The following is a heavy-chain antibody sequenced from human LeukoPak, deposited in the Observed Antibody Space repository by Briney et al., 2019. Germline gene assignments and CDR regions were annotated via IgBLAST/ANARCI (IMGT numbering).Heavy chain of an antibody. J-gene: IGHJ4*02. CDR3: AKDLGVRYFDWLIPGSDY. CDR2: IYYDGSNK. Sequence: GRSLTLSCAASEFTFTTYGMHWVRQAPGKGLEWVAFIYYDGSNKYYADSVKGRFTISRDNSKNTLYLQMNSLRAEDTAVYYCAKDLGVRYFDWLIPGSDYWGQGTLVTVSS. V-gene: IGHV3-30*02. D-gene: IGHD3-9*01. CDR1: EFTFTTYG.